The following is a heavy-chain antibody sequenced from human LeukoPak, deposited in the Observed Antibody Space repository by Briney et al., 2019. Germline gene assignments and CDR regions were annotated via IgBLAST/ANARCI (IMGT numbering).Heavy chain of an antibody. J-gene: IGHJ5*02. V-gene: IGHV4-34*01. CDR1: GGSFSGYY. D-gene: IGHD3-10*01. Sequence: SETLSLTCAVYGGSFSGYYWSWLRQPPGKGLEWIGEINHSGSTNYNPSLKSRVTISVDTSKNQFSLKLSSVTAADTAVYYCARHPGDYYGSGSYYSWFDPWGQGTLVTVSS. CDR2: INHSGST. CDR3: ARHPGDYYGSGSYYSWFDP.